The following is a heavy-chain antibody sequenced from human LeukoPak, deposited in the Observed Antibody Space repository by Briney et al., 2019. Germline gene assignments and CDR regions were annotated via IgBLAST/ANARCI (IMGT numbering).Heavy chain of an antibody. V-gene: IGHV3-9*01. CDR3: AKAYSGSFPGDYFDY. D-gene: IGHD1-26*01. Sequence: GGSLRLSCAASGFTFDDYAMHWVRQAPGKGLEWVSGISWNSGSIGYADSVKGRFTISRDNAKNSLYLQMNSLRAEDTALYHCAKAYSGSFPGDYFDYWGQGTLVTVSS. CDR2: ISWNSGSI. J-gene: IGHJ4*02. CDR1: GFTFDDYA.